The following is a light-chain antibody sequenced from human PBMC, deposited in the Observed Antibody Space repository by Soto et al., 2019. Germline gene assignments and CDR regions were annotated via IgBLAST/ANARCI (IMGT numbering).Light chain of an antibody. CDR3: QKYNSAPLT. V-gene: IGKV3-15*01. Sequence: EIVMTQSPATLSVSPGERATLSGRASQSVSSNLAWYPQKPGQAPRLLLYGASTRATGIPARFSGSGSGTDFTLTISSLQPEDVAAYYCQKYNSAPLTFGGGTKVDI. J-gene: IGKJ4*01. CDR1: QSVSSN. CDR2: GAS.